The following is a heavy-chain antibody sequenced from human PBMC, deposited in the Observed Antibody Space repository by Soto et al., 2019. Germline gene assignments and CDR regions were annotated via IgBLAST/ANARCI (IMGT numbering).Heavy chain of an antibody. Sequence: PGGSLRLSCAASGFTFSSCAMGWVRQAPGKGLEWVSRIKSDGSSTSYADSVKGRFTISRDTAKNTLYLQMNSLRAEDTAVYYCARPNGESIQYYHGMDVCGQGTTVTVSS. V-gene: IGHV3-74*01. J-gene: IGHJ6*02. D-gene: IGHD3-10*01. CDR1: GFTFSSCA. CDR3: ARPNGESIQYYHGMDV. CDR2: IKSDGSST.